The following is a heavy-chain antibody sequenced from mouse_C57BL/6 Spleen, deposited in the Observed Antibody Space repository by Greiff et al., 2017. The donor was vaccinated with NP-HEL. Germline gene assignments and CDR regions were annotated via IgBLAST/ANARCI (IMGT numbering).Heavy chain of an antibody. CDR2: INPNNGGT. CDR3: ARYGYYEYFDV. V-gene: IGHV1-18*01. J-gene: IGHJ1*03. D-gene: IGHD2-3*01. Sequence: EVQLQQSGPELVKPGASVKIPCKASGYTFTDYNMDWVKQSHGKSLEWIGDINPNNGGTIYNQKFKGKATLTVDKSSSTAYMELRSLTSEDTAVYYCARYGYYEYFDVWGTGTTVTVSS. CDR1: GYTFTDYN.